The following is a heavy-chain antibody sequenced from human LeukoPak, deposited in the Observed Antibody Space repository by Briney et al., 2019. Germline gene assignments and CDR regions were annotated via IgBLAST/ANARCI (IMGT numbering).Heavy chain of an antibody. CDR3: AKGYSNGWFAIDS. J-gene: IGHJ4*02. CDR2: ISYDGSSN. D-gene: IGHD6-19*01. V-gene: IGHV3-30*18. CDR1: GFIFSSYA. Sequence: TGGSLRLSCAASGFIFSSYAMHWVRQAPGKGLEWVAGISYDGSSNYYSDSVTGRVTISRDNSKNTLYLQMNSLRAEDTAVYYCAKGYSNGWFAIDSWGQGTLVTVSS.